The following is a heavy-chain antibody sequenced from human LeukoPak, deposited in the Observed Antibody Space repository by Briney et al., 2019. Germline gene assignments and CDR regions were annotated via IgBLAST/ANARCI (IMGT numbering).Heavy chain of an antibody. V-gene: IGHV4-34*01. J-gene: IGHJ6*03. CDR2: INHSGST. CDR1: GGSFSGYY. CDR3: AREVGATTPDVLRYYYYYMDV. D-gene: IGHD1-26*01. Sequence: SETLSLTCAVYGGSFSGYYWSWIRQPPGKGLEWIGEINHSGSTNYNPSLKSRVTMSVDTSKNQFSLKLSSVTAADTAVYYCAREVGATTPDVLRYYYYYMDVWGKGTTVTISS.